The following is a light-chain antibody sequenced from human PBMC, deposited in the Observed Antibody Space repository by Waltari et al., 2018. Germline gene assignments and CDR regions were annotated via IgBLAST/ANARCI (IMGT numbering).Light chain of an antibody. CDR1: NIGTKS. Sequence: SYELTQPLSVSVALGQTAIITCGGHNIGTKSVSWYQQKPGQAPVVVIYRDTSRPSEVSERISGSNSGNTATLTIIRAQVADEADYYCQVWDTNTRVFVRGTKVTVL. V-gene: IGLV3-9*01. CDR2: RDT. J-gene: IGLJ3*02. CDR3: QVWDTNTRV.